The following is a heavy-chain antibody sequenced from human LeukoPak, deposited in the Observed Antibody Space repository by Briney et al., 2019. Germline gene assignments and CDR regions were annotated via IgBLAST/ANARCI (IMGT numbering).Heavy chain of an antibody. V-gene: IGHV4-59*01. D-gene: IGHD3-10*01. Sequence: SETLSLTCTVSGGSISTYYWSWIRQPPGKGLEWIGYIYYSGSTNYNPSLKSRVTISLDTSKSQFSLRLSSVTAADTAVYYCARGNYFGSGSYDHWGQGTLVTVSS. CDR2: IYYSGST. CDR1: GGSISTYY. CDR3: ARGNYFGSGSYDH. J-gene: IGHJ4*02.